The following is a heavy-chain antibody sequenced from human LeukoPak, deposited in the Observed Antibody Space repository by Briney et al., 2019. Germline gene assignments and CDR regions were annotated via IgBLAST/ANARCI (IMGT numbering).Heavy chain of an antibody. CDR2: IYYSGRT. Sequence: SETLSLTCTVSGGSMSGYHWSWIRQPPGKGLEWMGYIYYSGRTYYSPSLKSRVSISVDTSKNQFSLNLSSVTAADTAVYYCARLTGYSNSRYYYYYMDVWGKGTTVTVSS. V-gene: IGHV4-59*08. CDR1: GGSMSGYH. D-gene: IGHD4-11*01. J-gene: IGHJ6*03. CDR3: ARLTGYSNSRYYYYYMDV.